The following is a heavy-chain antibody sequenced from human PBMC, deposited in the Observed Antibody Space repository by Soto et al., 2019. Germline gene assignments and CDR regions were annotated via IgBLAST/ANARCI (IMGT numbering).Heavy chain of an antibody. Sequence: SGPTLVNPTQTLTLTCTFSGFSLSTSGMCVSWIRQPPGKALEWLARIDWDDDKYYSTSLKTRLTISKDTSKNQVVLTMTNMDPVDTATYYCARIKSSYSNYVTDYWGQGTLVNVSS. CDR1: GFSLSTSGMC. J-gene: IGHJ4*02. V-gene: IGHV2-70*11. D-gene: IGHD4-4*01. CDR2: IDWDDDK. CDR3: ARIKSSYSNYVTDY.